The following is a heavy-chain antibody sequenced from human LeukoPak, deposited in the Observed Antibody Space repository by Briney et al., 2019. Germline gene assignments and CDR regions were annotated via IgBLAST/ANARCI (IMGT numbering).Heavy chain of an antibody. Sequence: AGGSLRLSCAASGFTFSNAWMSWVRQAPGKGLEWVGRIKSKTDGGTTDYAAPVKGRFTISRDDSKNTLYLQMNSLKTKDTAVYYCTAKYYYGSGSPGDYWGQGTLVTVSS. J-gene: IGHJ4*02. CDR2: IKSKTDGGTT. V-gene: IGHV3-15*01. D-gene: IGHD3-10*01. CDR3: TAKYYYGSGSPGDY. CDR1: GFTFSNAW.